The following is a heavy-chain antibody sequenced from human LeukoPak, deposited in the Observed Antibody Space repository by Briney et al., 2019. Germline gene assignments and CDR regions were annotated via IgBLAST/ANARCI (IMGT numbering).Heavy chain of an antibody. CDR3: ARVPTKISTVVTRWFDP. Sequence: ASVKVSCKAPGYTFTRNDINWVRQATGQGLEWMGWMNPNSGNTGYAQKFQGRVTITRNTSISTAYMELSSLRSEDTAVYYCARVPTKISTVVTRWFDPWGQGTLVTVSS. J-gene: IGHJ5*02. D-gene: IGHD4-23*01. CDR2: MNPNSGNT. V-gene: IGHV1-8*03. CDR1: GYTFTRND.